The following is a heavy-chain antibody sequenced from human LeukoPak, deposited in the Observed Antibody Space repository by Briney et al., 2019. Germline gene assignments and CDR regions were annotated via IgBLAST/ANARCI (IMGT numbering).Heavy chain of an antibody. CDR1: GYTFTSYY. V-gene: IGHV1-46*01. J-gene: IGHJ4*02. CDR2: INPSGGST. D-gene: IGHD2-15*01. CDR3: ARGTIVVAYLKYYFDY. Sequence: ASVKVSCKASGYTFTSYYMHWVRQAPGQGLEWMGIINPSGGSTSYAQKFQGRVTMTRDMSTSTVYMELSSLRSEDTAVYYCARGTIVVAYLKYYFDYWGQGTLVTVSS.